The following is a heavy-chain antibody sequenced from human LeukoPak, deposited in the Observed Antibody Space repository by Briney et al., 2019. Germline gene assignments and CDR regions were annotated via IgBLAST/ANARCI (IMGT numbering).Heavy chain of an antibody. CDR3: ARDEAFDI. J-gene: IGHJ3*02. CDR1: GFSVSSNY. V-gene: IGHV3-53*01. Sequence: GGSLRPSCAASGFSVSSNYMSWVRQAPGKGLEWVSVIYSGGYTYYADSVKGRFTISRDNSKNTVYLQMNSLRAEDTAIYYCARDEAFDIWGQGTMVTVSS. CDR2: IYSGGYT.